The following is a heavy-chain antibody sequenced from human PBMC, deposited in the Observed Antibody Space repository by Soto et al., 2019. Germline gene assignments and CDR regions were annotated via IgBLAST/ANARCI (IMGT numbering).Heavy chain of an antibody. J-gene: IGHJ4*02. CDR3: ARDISSPSTPDSYFDY. CDR2: INPSGGST. CDR1: GYTFTSYY. V-gene: IGHV1-46*03. Sequence: QVQLVQSGAEVKKPGASVKVSCKASGYTFTSYYMHWVRQAPGQGLEWMGIINPSGGSTSYAPKFQGRVTMTRDTSTSTVYMELSSLRSEDTAVYYCARDISSPSTPDSYFDYWGQGTLVTVSS. D-gene: IGHD6-6*01.